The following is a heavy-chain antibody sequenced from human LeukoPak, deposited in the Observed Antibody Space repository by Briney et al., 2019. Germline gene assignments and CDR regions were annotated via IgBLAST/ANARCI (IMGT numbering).Heavy chain of an antibody. Sequence: GESLKISCKASGYTFTNYWIGWVRQMPGKGLEWMGIIYPGDSETRYSSSFQGRVTMSADKSTSTAYLQWSSLQASDTAMYYCARHKEGYCSSTSCYNFNHWGQGTLVTVS. CDR3: ARHKEGYCSSTSCYNFNH. CDR1: GYTFTNYW. J-gene: IGHJ4*02. V-gene: IGHV5-51*01. CDR2: IYPGDSET. D-gene: IGHD2-2*02.